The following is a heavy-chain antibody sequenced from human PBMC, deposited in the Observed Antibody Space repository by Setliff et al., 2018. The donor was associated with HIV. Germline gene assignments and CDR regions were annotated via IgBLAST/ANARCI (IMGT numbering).Heavy chain of an antibody. CDR2: IYYSGST. V-gene: IGHV4-59*01. J-gene: IGHJ4*02. CDR3: ARDPPGYGDSKDY. Sequence: GSLRLSCAASGFTFNNAWMTWVRQAPGKGLEWLGYIYYSGSTTYNPSLRSRVTISIDTSKNQFSLNLRSVTAADTVVYYCARDPPGYGDSKDYWGQGKLVTVSS. D-gene: IGHD4-17*01. CDR1: GFTFNNAW.